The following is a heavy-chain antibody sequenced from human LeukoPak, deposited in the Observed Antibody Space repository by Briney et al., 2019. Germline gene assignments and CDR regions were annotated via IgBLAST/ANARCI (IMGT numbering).Heavy chain of an antibody. CDR2: ISYDGSNK. V-gene: IGHV3-30*04. CDR1: GFTFSSYA. Sequence: GGSLRLSCAASGFTFSSYAMHWVRQAPGKGLEWVAVISYDGSNKYYADSVKGRFTISRDNSKNTLYLQMNSLRAEDTAVYYCARGYDFWSGYSAHPYYFDYWGQGTLVTVSS. CDR3: ARGYDFWSGYSAHPYYFDY. D-gene: IGHD3-3*01. J-gene: IGHJ4*02.